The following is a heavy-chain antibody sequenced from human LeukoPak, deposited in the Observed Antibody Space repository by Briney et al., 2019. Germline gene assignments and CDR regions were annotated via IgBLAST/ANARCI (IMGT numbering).Heavy chain of an antibody. Sequence: PETLSLTCTVSGGSITTSNYYWGWIRQPPGKRLEWRGNIYISGSTYYNPSLKSRVTISVDTSKNQFSLKLNSVTAADTAVYYCARGAKHRYYYGSGTYYTYWGQGTLVPVSS. D-gene: IGHD3-10*01. CDR1: GGSITTSNYY. V-gene: IGHV4-39*01. J-gene: IGHJ4*02. CDR2: IYISGST. CDR3: ARGAKHRYYYGSGTYYTY.